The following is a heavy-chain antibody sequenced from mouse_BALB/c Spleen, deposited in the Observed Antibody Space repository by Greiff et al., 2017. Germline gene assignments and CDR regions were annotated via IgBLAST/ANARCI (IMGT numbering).Heavy chain of an antibody. Sequence: QVQLKESGAELAKPGASVKMSCKASGYTFTSYWMHWVKQRPGQGLEWIGYINPSTGYTEYNQKFKDKATLTADKSSSTAYMQLSSLTSEDSAVYYCARDLNWRFDYWGQGTTLTVSS. CDR2: INPSTGYT. J-gene: IGHJ2*01. CDR1: GYTFTSYW. V-gene: IGHV1-7*01. CDR3: ARDLNWRFDY. D-gene: IGHD4-1*01.